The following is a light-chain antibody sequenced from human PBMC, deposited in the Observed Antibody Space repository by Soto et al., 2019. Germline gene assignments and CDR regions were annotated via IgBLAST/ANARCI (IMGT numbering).Light chain of an antibody. J-gene: IGKJ4*01. V-gene: IGKV1-39*01. Sequence: DIQMTQSPSSLSASVGDRVTITCRASQSISRYLNWYQQKPGKAPKLLIFAASTLQSGVPLRFSGSGSGTDFTLTISSLQPEDFATYYCQQGYSTPLTLGGGTKVDIK. CDR3: QQGYSTPLT. CDR1: QSISRY. CDR2: AAS.